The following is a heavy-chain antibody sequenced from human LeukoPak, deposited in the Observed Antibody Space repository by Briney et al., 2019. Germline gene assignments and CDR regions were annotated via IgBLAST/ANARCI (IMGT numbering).Heavy chain of an antibody. CDR1: GYTFTSYG. CDR2: ISAYNGNT. V-gene: IGHV1-18*01. D-gene: IGHD3-22*01. CDR3: ARSEDYYDSSGYTSLGY. J-gene: IGHJ4*02. Sequence: ASVKVSCKASGYTFTSYGISWVRQAPGQGLEWMGWISAYNGNTNYAQKLQGRVTMTTDTSTSTAYMELRSLRSDDTAVYYCARSEDYYDSSGYTSLGYWGQGTLVTVS.